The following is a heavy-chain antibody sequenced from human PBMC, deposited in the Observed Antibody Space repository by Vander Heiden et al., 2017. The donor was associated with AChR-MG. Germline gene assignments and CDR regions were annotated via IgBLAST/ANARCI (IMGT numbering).Heavy chain of an antibody. CDR3: TRAEEGSIWSGRVFDY. V-gene: IGHV3-49*03. CDR1: GFTFGSYG. CDR2: IRSKADGGTT. D-gene: IGHD6-13*01. Sequence: EVQLVEFGGGLIEPGRSLRLSCPTSGFTFGSYGVIWFRQAPGKGLEWVGLIRSKADGGTTEYAASVKARFTISRDDSKSIAYLQMNSLKTEDTALYYCTRAEEGSIWSGRVFDYWGQGTLVTVSS. J-gene: IGHJ4*02.